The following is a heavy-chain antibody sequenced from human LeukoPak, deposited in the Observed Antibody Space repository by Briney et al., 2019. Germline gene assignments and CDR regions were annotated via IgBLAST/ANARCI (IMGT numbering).Heavy chain of an antibody. V-gene: IGHV1-8*01. CDR3: ARGLRTYVWGSYRGYFDY. Sequence: GASVKVSCKASGYTFTSYDINWVRQATGQGLEWMGWMNPNSGNTGYARKFQGRVTMTRNTSISTAYTELSSLRSEDTAVYYCARGLRTYVWGSYRGYFDYWGQGTLVTVSS. CDR1: GYTFTSYD. J-gene: IGHJ4*02. CDR2: MNPNSGNT. D-gene: IGHD3-16*02.